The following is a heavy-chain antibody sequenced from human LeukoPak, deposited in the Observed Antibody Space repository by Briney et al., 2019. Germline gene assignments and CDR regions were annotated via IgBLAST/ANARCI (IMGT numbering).Heavy chain of an antibody. J-gene: IGHJ4*02. CDR3: ARDSRDSSFGRTHFDY. CDR2: IYTSGST. D-gene: IGHD3-22*01. CDR1: GGSISSYY. Sequence: SETLSLTCTVSGGSISSYYWSWIRQPAGKGLEWIGRIYTSGSTNYDPSLKSRVTMSVDTSKNQFSLKLSSVTAADTAVYYCARDSRDSSFGRTHFDYWGQGTLVTVSS. V-gene: IGHV4-4*07.